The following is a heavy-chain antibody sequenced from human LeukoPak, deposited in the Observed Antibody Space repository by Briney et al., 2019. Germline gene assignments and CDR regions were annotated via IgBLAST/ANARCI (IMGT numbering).Heavy chain of an antibody. J-gene: IGHJ4*02. CDR3: AKVAAG. Sequence: PGGSLRLSCAASGFTFSSYGMHWVRQAPGKGLEWVAVISYDGSNKYYADSVKGRFTISRDNSKNTLYLQMNSLRAEDTAVYYCAKVAAGWGQGTLVTVSS. CDR1: GFTFSSYG. CDR2: ISYDGSNK. D-gene: IGHD6-25*01. V-gene: IGHV3-30*18.